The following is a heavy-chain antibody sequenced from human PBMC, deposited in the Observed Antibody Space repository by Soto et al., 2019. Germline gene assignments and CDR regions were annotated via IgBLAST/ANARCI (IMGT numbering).Heavy chain of an antibody. J-gene: IGHJ4*02. CDR1: GGSISSYY. V-gene: IGHV4-59*08. CDR3: ARRYGSSFAY. D-gene: IGHD5-12*01. CDR2: IYYSGST. Sequence: QVQLQESGPGLVKPSETLSLTCTLSGGSISSYYWSWIRQPPGKGLEWIGYIYYSGSTNYNPSLKSRVTISGYTSKNQFSLKLSSVTAADTAVYYCARRYGSSFAYWGQGTLVTVSS.